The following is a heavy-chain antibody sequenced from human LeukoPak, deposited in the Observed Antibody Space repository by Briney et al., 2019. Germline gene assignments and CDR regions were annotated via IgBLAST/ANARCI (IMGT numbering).Heavy chain of an antibody. CDR3: ATYATVVTLFGY. Sequence: GASVKVSCKVSGYTLTELSMHWVRRAPGKGLEWMGGFDPEDGETIYAQKFQGRVTMTEDTSTDTAYMELSSLRSEDTAVYYCATYATVVTLFGYWGQGTLVTVSS. CDR2: FDPEDGET. J-gene: IGHJ4*02. D-gene: IGHD4-23*01. CDR1: GYTLTELS. V-gene: IGHV1-24*01.